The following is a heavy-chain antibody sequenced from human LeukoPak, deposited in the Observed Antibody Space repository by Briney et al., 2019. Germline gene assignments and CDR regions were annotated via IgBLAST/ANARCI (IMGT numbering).Heavy chain of an antibody. CDR2: ISHDGRTK. CDR1: GFNFDNFA. Sequence: GKSLTLSCVVSGFNFDNFAMHWVRQPLGKGLEWVAVISHDGRTKYYADSMKGRITISRDNSKNTLFLQMNNLRSEDTAVYFCARPSPPGDGYNPPDHWGQGTLVTVSS. D-gene: IGHD5-24*01. J-gene: IGHJ4*02. V-gene: IGHV3-30*04. CDR3: ARPSPPGDGYNPPDH.